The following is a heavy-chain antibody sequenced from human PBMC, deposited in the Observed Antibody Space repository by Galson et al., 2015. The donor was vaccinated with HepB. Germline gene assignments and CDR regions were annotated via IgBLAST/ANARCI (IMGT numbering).Heavy chain of an antibody. V-gene: IGHV3-30*18. CDR3: AKGQGGYDSYFDY. Sequence: SLRLSCAASGFTFSSYGMHWVRQAPGKGLEWVAVISYDGSNKYYADSVKGRFTISRDNSKNTLYLQMNSLRAEDTAVYYCAKGQGGYDSYFDYWGQGTLVTVSS. CDR1: GFTFSSYG. CDR2: ISYDGSNK. D-gene: IGHD5-12*01. J-gene: IGHJ4*02.